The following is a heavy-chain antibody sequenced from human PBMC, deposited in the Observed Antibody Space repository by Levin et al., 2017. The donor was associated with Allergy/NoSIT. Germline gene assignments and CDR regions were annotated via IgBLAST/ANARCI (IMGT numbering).Heavy chain of an antibody. J-gene: IGHJ4*02. D-gene: IGHD2-8*01. CDR2: TRDKANSYTT. CDR1: GFTFSDHY. CDR3: ARGPMGCNKGVCSTPEFDY. Sequence: PGESLKISCAASGFTFSDHYMDWVRQAPGKGLEWVGRTRDKANSYTTEYAASVKGRFTISRDDSKNSLYLQMNGLENADTAVYYCARGPMGCNKGVCSTPEFDYWGQGTLVTVSS. V-gene: IGHV3-72*01.